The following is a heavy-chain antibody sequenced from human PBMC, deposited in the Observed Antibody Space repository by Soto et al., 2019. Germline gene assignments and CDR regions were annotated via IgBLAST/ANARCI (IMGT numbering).Heavy chain of an antibody. D-gene: IGHD3-22*01. Sequence: WASVKVSCKASGGTFSSYAISWVRQAPGQGLEWMGGVIPIFGTANYAQKFQGRVTITADESTSTAYMELSSLRSEDTAVYYCARDKIDSSGYYVDYWGQGTLVTVSS. CDR1: GGTFSSYA. CDR2: VIPIFGTA. V-gene: IGHV1-69*13. CDR3: ARDKIDSSGYYVDY. J-gene: IGHJ4*02.